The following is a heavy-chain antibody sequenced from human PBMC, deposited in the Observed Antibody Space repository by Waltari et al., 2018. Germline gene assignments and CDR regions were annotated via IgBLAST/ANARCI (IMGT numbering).Heavy chain of an antibody. V-gene: IGHV1-58*01. CDR2: VAVGSGNT. CDR1: GFTFTSSS. CDR3: AADGGSGYDSGRSADEAFDI. D-gene: IGHD5-12*01. J-gene: IGHJ3*02. Sequence: QMQLVQSGPEVKKPGTSVKVSCKASGFTFTSSSVQWVRQARGQRLGWLGWVAVGSGNTNNAQKFQEGVTITRNMSTSTAYMELSSLRSEDTAVYYCAADGGSGYDSGRSADEAFDIWGQGTMVIVSS.